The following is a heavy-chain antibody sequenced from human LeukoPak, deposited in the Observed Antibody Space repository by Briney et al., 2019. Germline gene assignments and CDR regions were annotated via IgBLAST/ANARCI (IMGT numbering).Heavy chain of an antibody. CDR1: GFTFSSYG. CDR3: AREWRAGYYGSGRYYGMDV. CDR2: IWYDGSNK. V-gene: IGHV3-33*01. Sequence: PGGSLRLSCAASGFTFSSYGMHWVRQAPGKGLEWVAVIWYDGSNKYYADSVKGRFTISRDNSKNTLYLQMNSLRAEDTAVYYCAREWRAGYYGSGRYYGMDVWGQGTTVTVSS. D-gene: IGHD3-10*01. J-gene: IGHJ6*02.